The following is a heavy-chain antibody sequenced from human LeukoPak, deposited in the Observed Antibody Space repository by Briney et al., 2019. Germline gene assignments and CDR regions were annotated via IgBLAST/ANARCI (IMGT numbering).Heavy chain of an antibody. V-gene: IGHV4-61*01. CDR3: ARGGEAVAASKLPLFFPLDY. CDR2: IYYSGST. Sequence: SETLSLTCTVSGGSVSSGSYYWSWIRQPPGKGLEWIGYIYYSGSTNYNPSLKSRVTISVDTSKNQFSLKLSSVTAADTAVYYCARGGEAVAASKLPLFFPLDYWGQGTLVTVSS. J-gene: IGHJ4*02. D-gene: IGHD6-19*01. CDR1: GGSVSSGSYY.